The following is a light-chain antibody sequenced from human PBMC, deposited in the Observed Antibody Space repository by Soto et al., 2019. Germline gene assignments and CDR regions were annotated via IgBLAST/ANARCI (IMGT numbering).Light chain of an antibody. CDR1: QSVSSSY. Sequence: EIMFTQSPGTLSLSPGERATLSCRASQSVSSSYLAWYQQTPGQPPRLLIYGASSRDTGIPDRFSGSGSGTDFTLTISRLEPEDFTVYYCQQCGSLPQTFGQGTKVDIK. CDR3: QQCGSLPQT. V-gene: IGKV3-20*01. CDR2: GAS. J-gene: IGKJ1*01.